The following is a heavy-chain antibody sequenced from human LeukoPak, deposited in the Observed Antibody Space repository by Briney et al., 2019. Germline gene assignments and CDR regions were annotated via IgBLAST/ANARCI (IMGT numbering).Heavy chain of an antibody. CDR3: AREGVIVATLEY. V-gene: IGHV4-30-4*01. Sequence: SETLSLTCTVSGGSISSGDYYWSWIRQPPGKGLEWIGYIYYSGSTYYNPSLKSRVTISVDTSKNQFSLKLSSVTAADTAVYYCAREGVIVATLEYWGQGTLVTLSP. CDR2: IYYSGST. J-gene: IGHJ4*02. D-gene: IGHD5-12*01. CDR1: GGSISSGDYY.